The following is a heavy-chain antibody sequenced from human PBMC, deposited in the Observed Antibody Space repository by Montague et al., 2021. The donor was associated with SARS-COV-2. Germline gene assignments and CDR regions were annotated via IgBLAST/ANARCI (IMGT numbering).Heavy chain of an antibody. CDR3: ARLGAGGNYYRSYYYALDV. CDR1: GGSISSYH. Sequence: SETLSLTCTVSGGSISSYHWGWIRQPPGKGLEWIGYIYYNGSTNYNPSLKSRVTISVDTPNNQFSLKLTSVTAADAAVYYCARLGAGGNYYRSYYYALDVWGQGTTVTVSS. V-gene: IGHV4-59*08. CDR2: IYYNGST. J-gene: IGHJ6*02. D-gene: IGHD1-26*01.